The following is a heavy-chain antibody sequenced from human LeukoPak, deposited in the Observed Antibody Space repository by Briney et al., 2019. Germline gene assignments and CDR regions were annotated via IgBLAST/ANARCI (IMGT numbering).Heavy chain of an antibody. CDR1: GGTFSSYA. CDR2: IIPIFGTA. V-gene: IGHV1-69*13. CDR3: AREGPGTPAHFDY. J-gene: IGHJ4*02. D-gene: IGHD1/OR15-1a*01. Sequence: AASVKVSCKASGGTFSSYAISWVRQAPGQGLEWMGGIIPIFGTANYAQKFQGRVTITADESTSTAYMELSSLRSEDTAVYYCAREGPGTPAHFDYWGQGTLVTVSS.